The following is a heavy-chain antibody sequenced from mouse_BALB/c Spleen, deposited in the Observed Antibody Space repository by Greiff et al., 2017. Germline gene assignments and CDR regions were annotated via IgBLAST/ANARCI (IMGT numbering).Heavy chain of an antibody. J-gene: IGHJ2*01. Sequence: EVQLVESGGGLVKPGGSLKLSCAASGFTFSSYAMSWVRQTPEKRLEWVASISSGGSTYYPDSVKGRFTISRDNAKNTLYLQMSSLKSEDTAMYYCARVGYGYHYFDYWGQGTTLTVSS. D-gene: IGHD2-2*01. CDR3: ARVGYGYHYFDY. CDR1: GFTFSSYA. CDR2: ISSGGST. V-gene: IGHV5-6-5*01.